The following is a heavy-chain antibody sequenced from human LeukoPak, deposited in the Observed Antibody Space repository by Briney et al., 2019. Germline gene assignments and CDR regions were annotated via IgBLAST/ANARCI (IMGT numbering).Heavy chain of an antibody. V-gene: IGHV3-23*01. CDR2: ISGSGGST. J-gene: IGHJ4*02. D-gene: IGHD1-26*01. CDR1: GLTFSSYA. Sequence: GGSLRLSCAASGLTFSSYAMNWVRQAPGKGLEWVSGISGSGGSTYYADSVKGRFSISRDNSKNTLYLQMNSLRAEDTAVYYCAKAHGGSYHSGIDWGQGTLVTVSS. CDR3: AKAHGGSYHSGID.